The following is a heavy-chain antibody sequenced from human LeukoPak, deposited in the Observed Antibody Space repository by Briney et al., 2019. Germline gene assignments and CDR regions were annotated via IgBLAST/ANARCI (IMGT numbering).Heavy chain of an antibody. CDR3: ARGIGYFDWLLGGDNWFDP. V-gene: IGHV1-46*01. Sequence: ASVKVSCKASGYTFTGYYMHWVRQAPGQGLEWMGIINPSGGSTSYAQKFQGRVTLTRDMYTSTVYMELSSLGSEDTAVYYCARGIGYFDWLLGGDNWFDPWGQGTLVTVSS. CDR2: INPSGGST. D-gene: IGHD3-9*01. J-gene: IGHJ5*02. CDR1: GYTFTGYY.